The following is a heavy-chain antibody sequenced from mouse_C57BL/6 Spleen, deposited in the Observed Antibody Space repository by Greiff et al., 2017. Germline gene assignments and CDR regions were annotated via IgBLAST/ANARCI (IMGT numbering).Heavy chain of an antibody. J-gene: IGHJ1*03. CDR2: ISYSGST. V-gene: IGHV3-8*01. CDR3: ARWNYGSSYEDWYFDV. Sequence: VQLQQSGPGLAKPSQTLSLTCSVTGYSITSDYWNWIRKFPGNKLEYMGYISYSGSTYYNPSLKSRISITRDTAKNQYYLQLNSVTTEDTATYYCARWNYGSSYEDWYFDVWGTGTTVTVSS. CDR1: GYSITSDY. D-gene: IGHD1-1*01.